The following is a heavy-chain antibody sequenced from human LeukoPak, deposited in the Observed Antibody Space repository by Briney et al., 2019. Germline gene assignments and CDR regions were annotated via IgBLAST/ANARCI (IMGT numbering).Heavy chain of an antibody. D-gene: IGHD6-13*01. Sequence: SETQSLTCTVSGGSISSYYWSWIRQPPGKGLEWIGYIYYSGTTNYNPALKSRVTISVDTSKNQFSLKLSSVTAADTAVYYCARGVYIAAAQYGYWGQGTLVTVSS. CDR2: IYYSGTT. CDR3: ARGVYIAAAQYGY. V-gene: IGHV4-59*13. CDR1: GGSISSYY. J-gene: IGHJ4*02.